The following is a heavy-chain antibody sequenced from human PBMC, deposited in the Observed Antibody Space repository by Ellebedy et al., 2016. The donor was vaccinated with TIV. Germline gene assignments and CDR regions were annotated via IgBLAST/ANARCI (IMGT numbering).Heavy chain of an antibody. J-gene: IGHJ6*02. CDR2: INAGNGNT. CDR1: GYTFTTYA. Sequence: AASVKVSCKASGYTFTTYAVHWVRQAPGQRLEWMGWINAGNGNTKYSQKFQGRVTITRDTSASTAYMELSSLRSEDTAVYYCARVMEMATTTYGMDVWGQGTTVTVSS. CDR3: ARVMEMATTTYGMDV. V-gene: IGHV1-3*01. D-gene: IGHD5-24*01.